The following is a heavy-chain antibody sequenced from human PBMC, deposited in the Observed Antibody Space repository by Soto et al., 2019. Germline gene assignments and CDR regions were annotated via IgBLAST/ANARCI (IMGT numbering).Heavy chain of an antibody. CDR3: ASWHSSGYYFWNY. CDR2: IYYSGST. V-gene: IGHV4-30-4*01. Sequence: TSETLSLTCTVSGGSISSGDYYWSWIRQPPGKGLEWIGYIYYSGSTYYNPSLKSRVTISVDTSKNQFSLKLSSVTAADTAVYYCASWHSSGYYFWNYWGQGTLVTVSS. D-gene: IGHD3-22*01. CDR1: GGSISSGDYY. J-gene: IGHJ4*02.